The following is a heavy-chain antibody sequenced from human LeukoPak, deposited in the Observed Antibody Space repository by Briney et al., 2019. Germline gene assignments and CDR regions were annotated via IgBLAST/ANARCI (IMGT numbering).Heavy chain of an antibody. J-gene: IGHJ6*02. CDR2: IYSGGST. CDR3: ARQLVNSSGWYSYYYYGMDV. D-gene: IGHD6-19*01. CDR1: GFTVSSNY. Sequence: PGGSLRLSCAASGFTVSSNYMSWVRQTPGKGLEWVSVIYSGGSTYYADSVKGRFTISRDNSKNTLYLQMNSLRAEDTAVYYCARQLVNSSGWYSYYYYGMDVWGQGTTVTVSS. V-gene: IGHV3-66*04.